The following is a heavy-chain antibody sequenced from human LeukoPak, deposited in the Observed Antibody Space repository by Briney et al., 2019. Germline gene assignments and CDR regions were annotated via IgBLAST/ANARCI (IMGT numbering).Heavy chain of an antibody. CDR3: ARDANRASDGSDYYFPPWFDP. Sequence: GRSLRLSCAASGFTFSSYGMHWVRQAPGKGLEWVAVISYDGSNKYYADSVKGRFTISRDNSKNTLYLQMNSLRAEDTAVYYCARDANRASDGSDYYFPPWFDPWGQGTLVTVSS. D-gene: IGHD3-22*01. CDR1: GFTFSSYG. J-gene: IGHJ5*02. CDR2: ISYDGSNK. V-gene: IGHV3-30*03.